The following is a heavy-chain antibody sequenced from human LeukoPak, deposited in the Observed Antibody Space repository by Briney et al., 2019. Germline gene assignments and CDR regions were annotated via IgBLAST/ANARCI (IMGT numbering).Heavy chain of an antibody. CDR2: INHSGSA. J-gene: IGHJ3*02. V-gene: IGHV4-34*01. Sequence: PSETLSLTCAVYGGSFSGYYWSWIRQPPGKGLEWIGEINHSGSANYNPSLKSRVTISVDTSKNQFSLKLSSVTAADTAVYYCARDSAALYYYDSSGAFDIWGQGTMVTVSS. D-gene: IGHD3-22*01. CDR1: GGSFSGYY. CDR3: ARDSAALYYYDSSGAFDI.